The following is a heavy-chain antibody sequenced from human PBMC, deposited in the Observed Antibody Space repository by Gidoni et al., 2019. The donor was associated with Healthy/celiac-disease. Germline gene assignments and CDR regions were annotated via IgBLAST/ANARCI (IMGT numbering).Heavy chain of an antibody. D-gene: IGHD2-8*02. Sequence: QVQLVESGGGVVQPGRSLRLSCAASGFIFNNYAMPWVRQAPGKGLEWVAVIWYDGSNKYYADSVKGRFTISRDNSKNTLYLQMNSLRAEDTAVYYCARADSILVVYAHFDYWGQGTLVTVSS. CDR3: ARADSILVVYAHFDY. CDR1: GFIFNNYA. CDR2: IWYDGSNK. V-gene: IGHV3-33*01. J-gene: IGHJ4*02.